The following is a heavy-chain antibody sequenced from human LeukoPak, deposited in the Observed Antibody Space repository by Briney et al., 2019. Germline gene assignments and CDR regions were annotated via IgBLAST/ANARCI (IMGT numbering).Heavy chain of an antibody. J-gene: IGHJ4*02. Sequence: GGSLRLSCAASGFTVSTNYMSWVRQAPGKKLEWVSDIYSDGSTFYADSVKGRFTISRDNSKNTLYLQMNSLRAEDTAVYYCAKDYSSSGIEAFDYWGQGTLVTVSS. V-gene: IGHV3-53*01. CDR1: GFTVSTNY. CDR3: AKDYSSSGIEAFDY. CDR2: IYSDGST. D-gene: IGHD6-13*01.